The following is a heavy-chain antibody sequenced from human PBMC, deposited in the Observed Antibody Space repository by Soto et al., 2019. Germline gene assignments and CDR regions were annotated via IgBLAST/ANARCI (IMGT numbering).Heavy chain of an antibody. CDR1: GGTFSSYA. CDR2: IIPIFGTA. J-gene: IGHJ4*02. V-gene: IGHV1-69*01. Sequence: QVQLVQSGAEVKKPGSSVKVSCKASGGTFSSYAISWVRQAPGQGLEWMGGIIPIFGTANYAQKFQGRVTITADESTSTAYMERSSLRSEDTAVYYCAREERRWLQSGLFDYWGQGTLVTVSS. CDR3: AREERRWLQSGLFDY. D-gene: IGHD5-12*01.